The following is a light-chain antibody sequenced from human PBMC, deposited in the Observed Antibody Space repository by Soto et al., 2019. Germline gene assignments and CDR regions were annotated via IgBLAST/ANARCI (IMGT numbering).Light chain of an antibody. Sequence: EIVLTQSPGTLSLSPGERATLSCRASQSVSSNHLAWYQQKRGQAPRLLIYGASSKATGVPDRFSGSGSGTDFTLTISSLEPEDFAVSYCQQYGSSPRTFGQGTKVEIK. CDR2: GAS. J-gene: IGKJ1*01. CDR1: QSVSSNH. V-gene: IGKV3-20*01. CDR3: QQYGSSPRT.